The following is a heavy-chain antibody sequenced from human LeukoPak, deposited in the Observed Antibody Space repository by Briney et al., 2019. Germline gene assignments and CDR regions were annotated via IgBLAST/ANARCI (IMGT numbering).Heavy chain of an antibody. CDR2: IRSKANSYAT. Sequence: GGSLKLSCAASEFTFSGSAMHWVRQASGKGLEWVGRIRSKANSYATAYAASVKGRFTISRDDSKNTAYLQMNSLKTEDTAVYYCARIGYCSSTSCPLGHYYYYGMDVWGQGTTVTVSS. V-gene: IGHV3-73*01. CDR1: EFTFSGSA. J-gene: IGHJ6*02. CDR3: ARIGYCSSTSCPLGHYYYYGMDV. D-gene: IGHD2-2*01.